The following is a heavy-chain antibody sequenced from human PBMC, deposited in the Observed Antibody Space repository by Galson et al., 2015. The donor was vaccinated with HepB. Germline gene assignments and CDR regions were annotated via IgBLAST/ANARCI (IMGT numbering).Heavy chain of an antibody. CDR2: FDPEDGET. Sequence: SVKVSCKVSGYTLTELSMHWVQQAPGKGLEWMGGFDPEDGETIYAQKFQGRVTMTEDTSTDTAYMELSSLRSEDTAVYYCATRVSGSHRSQRDYFDYWGQGTLVTVSS. V-gene: IGHV1-24*01. J-gene: IGHJ4*02. D-gene: IGHD1-26*01. CDR3: ATRVSGSHRSQRDYFDY. CDR1: GYTLTELS.